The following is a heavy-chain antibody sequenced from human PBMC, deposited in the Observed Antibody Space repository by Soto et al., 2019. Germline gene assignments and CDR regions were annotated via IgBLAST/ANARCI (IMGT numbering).Heavy chain of an antibody. CDR1: GYTFTSYG. CDR3: ARSAENDFWSGRNYYYYYMDV. V-gene: IGHV1-18*01. Sequence: QVPLVQSGAEVKKPGASVKVSCKASGYTFTSYGISWVRQAPGQGLEWMGWISAYNGNTNYAQKLQGRVTMTTDTSTSTAYMELRSLRSDDTAVYYCARSAENDFWSGRNYYYYYMDVWGKGTTVTVSS. CDR2: ISAYNGNT. D-gene: IGHD3-3*01. J-gene: IGHJ6*03.